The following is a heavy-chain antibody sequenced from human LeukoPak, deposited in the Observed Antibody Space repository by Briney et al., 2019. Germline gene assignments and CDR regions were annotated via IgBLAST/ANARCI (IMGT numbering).Heavy chain of an antibody. CDR3: ARTTSGSSSYGMDV. CDR2: MNPNSGNT. Sequence: ASVKVSCKASGGTFSSYAINWVRQATGQGLEWMGWMNPNSGNTGYAQKFQGRVTMTRNASISTAYMELSSLRSEDTAVYYCARTTSGSSSYGMDVWGQGTTVTVSS. D-gene: IGHD1-26*01. CDR1: GGTFSSYA. J-gene: IGHJ6*02. V-gene: IGHV1-8*02.